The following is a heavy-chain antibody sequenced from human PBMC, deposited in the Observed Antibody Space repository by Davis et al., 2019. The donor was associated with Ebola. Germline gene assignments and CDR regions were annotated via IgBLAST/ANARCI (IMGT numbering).Heavy chain of an antibody. CDR3: ARPLDLVGATYFDF. CDR2: IYHSGTT. CDR1: GGSISSSSYY. J-gene: IGHJ4*02. D-gene: IGHD1-26*01. Sequence: SETLSLTCTVSGGSISSSSYYWGWIRQPPGKGLEWIGIIYHSGTTYYNPSLKSRVTISVDTSTNEFSLKLNSVTAADSAVYYCARPLDLVGATYFDFWGPGTLVTVSS. V-gene: IGHV4-39*07.